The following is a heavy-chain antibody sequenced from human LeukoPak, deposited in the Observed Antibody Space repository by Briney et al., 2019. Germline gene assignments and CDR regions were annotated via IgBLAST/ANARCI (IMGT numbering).Heavy chain of an antibody. V-gene: IGHV3-48*01. CDR2: ISSISSTI. Sequence: GGSLRLSCAASGFTFSSYSMKWVRQAPGKGLGWVSYISSISSTIYYADSVKGRFTISRDTAKNSLYLQMNSLRAEDTGVYYCARDRGEAGDIVATEIFDYWGQGTLVTVSS. D-gene: IGHD5-12*01. CDR3: ARDRGEAGDIVATEIFDY. CDR1: GFTFSSYS. J-gene: IGHJ4*02.